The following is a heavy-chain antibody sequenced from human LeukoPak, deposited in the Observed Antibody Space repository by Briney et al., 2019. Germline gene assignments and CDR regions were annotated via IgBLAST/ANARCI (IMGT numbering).Heavy chain of an antibody. CDR2: ISYDGSNK. Sequence: GGSLRPSCAASGFTFSSYAMHWVRQAPGKGLEWVALISYDGSNKYYADSVKGRFTISRDNSKNTLYLQMNSLRAEDTAVYYCARFYANEWELPHWGQGTLVTVSS. CDR1: GFTFSSYA. D-gene: IGHD1-26*01. J-gene: IGHJ4*02. CDR3: ARFYANEWELPH. V-gene: IGHV3-30*04.